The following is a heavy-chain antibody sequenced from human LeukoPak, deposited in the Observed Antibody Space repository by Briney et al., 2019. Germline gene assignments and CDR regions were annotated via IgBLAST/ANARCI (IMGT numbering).Heavy chain of an antibody. J-gene: IGHJ4*02. D-gene: IGHD6-13*01. CDR1: GGTFNSYG. CDR3: ARDLSSSWCGY. Sequence: ASVKVSCKASGGTFNSYGIIWVRQAPGQGLEWMGWISAYNGNTNYAQKLQGRVTMTTDTSTSTAYMELRSLRSDDTAVYYCARDLSSSWCGYWGQGTLVTVSS. V-gene: IGHV1-18*01. CDR2: ISAYNGNT.